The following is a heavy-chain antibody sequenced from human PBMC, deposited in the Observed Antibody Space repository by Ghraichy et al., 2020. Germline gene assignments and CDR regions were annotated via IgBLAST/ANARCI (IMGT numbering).Heavy chain of an antibody. CDR1: GGSISSYY. CDR3: ARDVVPSATKYGLDV. V-gene: IGHV4-59*01. CDR2: IYYSGST. Sequence: SETLSLTCTVSGGSISSYYWNWIRQPPGKGLEWIGYIYYSGSTNYHSSLKSRVTISVDPSKNQFSLKLSSVTAADTAVYYFARDVVPSATKYGLDVWGQGTTVTVSS. J-gene: IGHJ6*02. D-gene: IGHD2-2*01.